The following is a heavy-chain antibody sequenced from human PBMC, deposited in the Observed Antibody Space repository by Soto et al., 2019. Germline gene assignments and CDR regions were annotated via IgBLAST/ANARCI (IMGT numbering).Heavy chain of an antibody. D-gene: IGHD2-21*02. CDR2: IRHSGST. J-gene: IGHJ4*02. CDR1: GGSFSGYY. V-gene: IGHV4-34*01. CDR3: ARTYGGNSFDY. Sequence: QVQLQQWGAGLLKPSETLSLTCAVYGGSFSGYYWSWIRQPPGKGLEWLGEIRHSGSTNYNPSLKSRVTISVHRSKNQFSQKRSSVTAADTAVYYCARTYGGNSFDYWGQGTLVTVSS.